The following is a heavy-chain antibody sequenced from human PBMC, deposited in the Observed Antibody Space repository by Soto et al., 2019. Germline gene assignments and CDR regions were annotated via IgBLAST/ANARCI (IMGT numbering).Heavy chain of an antibody. Sequence: QLQLQESGPGLVKPSETLSLTCTVSGGSISSSSYYWGWIRQPPGKGLEWIGSIYYSGSTYYNPSLKSRVTISVDTSKNQFSLMLSSVTAADTAVYYCARHLFSSGWYLIWGQGTMVTVSS. V-gene: IGHV4-39*01. D-gene: IGHD6-19*01. CDR3: ARHLFSSGWYLI. CDR1: GGSISSSSYY. CDR2: IYYSGST. J-gene: IGHJ3*02.